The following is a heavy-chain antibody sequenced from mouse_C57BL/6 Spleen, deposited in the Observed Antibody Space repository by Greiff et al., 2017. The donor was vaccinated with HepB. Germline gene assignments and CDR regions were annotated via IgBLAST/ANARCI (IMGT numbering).Heavy chain of an antibody. CDR1: GYTFTDYN. J-gene: IGHJ4*01. D-gene: IGHD2-4*01. V-gene: IGHV1-22*01. CDR3: AGLIYYDYDDAMDY. CDR2: INPNNGGT. Sequence: SGPELVKPGASVKMSCKASGYTFTDYNMHWVKQSHGKSLEWIGYINPNNGGTSYNQKFKGKATLTVNKSSSTAYMELRSLTSEDSAVYYCAGLIYYDYDDAMDYWGQGTSVTVSS.